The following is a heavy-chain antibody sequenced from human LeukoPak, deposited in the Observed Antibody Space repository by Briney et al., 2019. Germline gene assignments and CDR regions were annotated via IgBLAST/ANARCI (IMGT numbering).Heavy chain of an antibody. CDR2: IKQDGSEK. V-gene: IGHV3-7*01. D-gene: IGHD2-15*01. CDR3: ARDPCSCGSCFDY. CDR1: GFTFSSYW. J-gene: IGHJ4*02. Sequence: GGSLRLSCAASGFTFSSYWMSWVRQAPGKGLEWVANIKQDGSEKYYVDSVKGRFTISRDNAKNSLYLQMNSLRAEDTAVYYCARDPCSCGSCFDYWGQGTLVTVSS.